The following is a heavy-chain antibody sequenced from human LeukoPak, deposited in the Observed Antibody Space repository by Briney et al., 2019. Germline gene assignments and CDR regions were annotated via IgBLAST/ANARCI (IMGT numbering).Heavy chain of an antibody. CDR3: VRDRGSYRPIDY. V-gene: IGHV3-21*04. CDR1: AFSLNTYN. D-gene: IGHD1-26*01. Sequence: GGSLKLSCAASAFSLNTYNMNWVRQAPGKGLEWVSSISYTGTYIYYADSVKGRFTISRDNAQNSPYLQMNSLRAEDTAVYYCVRDRGSYRPIDYWGQGTLVTVSS. CDR2: ISYTGTYI. J-gene: IGHJ4*02.